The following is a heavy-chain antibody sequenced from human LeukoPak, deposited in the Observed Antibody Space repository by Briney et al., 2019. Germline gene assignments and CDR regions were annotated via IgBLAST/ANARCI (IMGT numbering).Heavy chain of an antibody. D-gene: IGHD3-10*01. CDR2: IYPGDSDT. V-gene: IGHV5-51*01. CDR3: VRRSDGGVSYFDY. CDR1: QYTFTSYW. Sequence: GESLKISCRASQYTFTSYWIGWARQMAGKGLEWVGIIYPGDSDTRYSPSFEGQVTLSADKSITTAYLQWSSLKASDTAMYYCVRRSDGGVSYFDYWGQGTLVTVSS. J-gene: IGHJ4*02.